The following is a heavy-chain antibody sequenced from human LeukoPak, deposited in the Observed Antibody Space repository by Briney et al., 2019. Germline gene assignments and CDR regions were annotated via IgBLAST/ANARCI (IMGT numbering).Heavy chain of an antibody. CDR2: IWFDGSNQ. J-gene: IGHJ4*02. D-gene: IGHD3-3*02. V-gene: IGHV3-33*01. CDR1: GFTFNKYG. CDR3: ARASEIRADY. Sequence: PGGSLRLSCVASGFTFNKYGMHWVRQAPGKGLEWVAVIWFDGSNQFYADSVKGRFTISRDNSKNTLYLQMNSLRAEDTAVYYCARASEIRADYWGQGTLVTVSS.